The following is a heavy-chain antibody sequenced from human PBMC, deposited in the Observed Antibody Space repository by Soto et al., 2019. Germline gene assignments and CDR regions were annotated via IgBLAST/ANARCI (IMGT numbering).Heavy chain of an antibody. V-gene: IGHV4-4*09. Sequence: WETPSHTCTVSDGYIRAFYWNWIRQTPGKTLEWMVEIYRTGSTNFNPSHKSRVTISFGKSENQFSLKVTSLTAADTAVYYCASRDPGTSVDYWGQGTLVTVSS. J-gene: IGHJ4*02. CDR3: ASRDPGTSVDY. CDR2: IYRTGST. D-gene: IGHD1-7*01. CDR1: DGYIRAFY.